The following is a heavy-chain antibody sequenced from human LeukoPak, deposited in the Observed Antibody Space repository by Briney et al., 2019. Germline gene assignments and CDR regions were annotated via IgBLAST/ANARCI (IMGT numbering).Heavy chain of an antibody. V-gene: IGHV4-30-4*01. Sequence: PSQTLSLTCTVSGGSISSGDRYWSWIRQSPGKGLEWIGYIYSTGNTYYNSSLKSRVIISVDTSKNQFSLESSSVTAADTAVYYCARDSYSYGYGGFDYWGQGILVTVSS. CDR1: GGSISSGDRY. CDR2: IYSTGNT. J-gene: IGHJ4*02. D-gene: IGHD5-18*01. CDR3: ARDSYSYGYGGFDY.